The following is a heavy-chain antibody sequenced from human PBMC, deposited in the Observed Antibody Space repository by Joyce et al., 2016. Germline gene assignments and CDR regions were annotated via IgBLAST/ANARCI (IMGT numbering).Heavy chain of an antibody. CDR2: INPDGSEK. Sequence: EVQLVESGGGFVPPGGSLRLSCAASGFTFSADWMDWVRQTPGTGLEWVANINPDGSEKYYVASVKGRSTISRDNAKNTLDLQMNSLRVEDTAVYFCARNRGWFKYDTWGQGTKVTVSS. CDR1: GFTFSADW. J-gene: IGHJ3*02. D-gene: IGHD2/OR15-2a*01. CDR3: ARNRGWFKYDT. V-gene: IGHV3-7*04.